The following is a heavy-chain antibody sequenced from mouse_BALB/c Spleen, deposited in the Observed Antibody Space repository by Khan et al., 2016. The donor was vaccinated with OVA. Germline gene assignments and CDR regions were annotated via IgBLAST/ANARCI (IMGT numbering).Heavy chain of an antibody. Sequence: QVQLKQSGPGLVAPSQSLYITCTVSGFSLTSYGVNWVRQPPGKGLEWLGVIWGDGNTNYHSALISRLSISKDNSKSQVFLKLNSLQTDDKATYYGANFDDGDYAEDCWGQGTLVTVSA. CDR2: IWGDGNT. V-gene: IGHV2-3*01. D-gene: IGHD2-3*01. CDR1: GFSLTSYG. J-gene: IGHJ4*01. CDR3: ANFDDGDYAEDC.